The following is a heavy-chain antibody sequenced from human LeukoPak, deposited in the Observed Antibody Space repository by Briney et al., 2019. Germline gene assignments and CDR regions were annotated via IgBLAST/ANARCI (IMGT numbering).Heavy chain of an antibody. Sequence: GSSVKVSCKASGGTFSSYAISWVRQAPGQGLEWMGGIIPIFGTANYAQKFQGRVTITTGESTSTAYMELSSLRSEDTAVYYCARALGRSVADAFDIWGQGTTVTVSS. D-gene: IGHD3-16*01. CDR3: ARALGRSVADAFDI. CDR1: GGTFSSYA. V-gene: IGHV1-69*05. J-gene: IGHJ3*02. CDR2: IIPIFGTA.